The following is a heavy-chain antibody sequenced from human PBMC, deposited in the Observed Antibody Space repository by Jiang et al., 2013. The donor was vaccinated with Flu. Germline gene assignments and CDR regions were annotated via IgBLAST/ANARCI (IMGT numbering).Heavy chain of an antibody. CDR3: ARDAGYYGSGSPRDY. Sequence: YYMHWVRQAPGQGLEWMGIINPSGGSTSYVQKFQGRVTMTRDTSTSTVYMELSSLRSEDTAVYYCARDAGYYGSGSPRDYWGQGTLVTVSS. CDR2: INPSGGST. J-gene: IGHJ4*02. CDR1: YY. V-gene: IGHV1-46*01. D-gene: IGHD3-10*01.